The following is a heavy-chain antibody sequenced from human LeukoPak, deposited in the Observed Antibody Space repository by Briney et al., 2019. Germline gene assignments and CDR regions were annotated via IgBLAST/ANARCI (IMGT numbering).Heavy chain of an antibody. J-gene: IGHJ3*02. CDR2: ISSSSSTI. CDR1: GFPFGSFS. Sequence: GGSLSLSGAASGFPFGSFSMNWVGRAPGRGLEGVSYISSSSSTIYYADSVKGRFTISRDNAKNSLYLQMNSLRAEDTAVYYCARDPSIVGARAFDIWGQGTMVTVSS. CDR3: ARDPSIVGARAFDI. V-gene: IGHV3-48*01. D-gene: IGHD1-26*01.